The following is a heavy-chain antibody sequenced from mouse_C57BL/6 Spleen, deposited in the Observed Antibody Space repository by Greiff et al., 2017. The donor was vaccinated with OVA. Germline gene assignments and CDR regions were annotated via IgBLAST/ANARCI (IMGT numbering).Heavy chain of an antibody. J-gene: IGHJ4*01. D-gene: IGHD2-10*02. CDR1: GFNIKDYY. Sequence: EVKLMESGAELVKPGASVKLSCTASGFNIKDYYMHWVKQRPEQGLEWIGRIDPEDGETKYAPNFQGKATMTADTSSNTAYLQLSSITSEDTAVYYFSRSGEYSYYAMDYWGQGTSVTVSS. CDR2: IDPEDGET. CDR3: SRSGEYSYYAMDY. V-gene: IGHV14-2*01.